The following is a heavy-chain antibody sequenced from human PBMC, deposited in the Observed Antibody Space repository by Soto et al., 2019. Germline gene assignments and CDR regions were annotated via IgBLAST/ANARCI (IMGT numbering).Heavy chain of an antibody. Sequence: SETLSLTCTVSGGSISSYYWSWIRQPPGKGLEWIGYIYYSGSTNYNPSLKSRVTISVDTSKNQFSLKLSSVTAADTAVYYCARVLDYGDSNWFDPWGQGTLVTVSS. CDR3: ARVLDYGDSNWFDP. CDR2: IYYSGST. D-gene: IGHD4-17*01. J-gene: IGHJ5*02. V-gene: IGHV4-59*08. CDR1: GGSISSYY.